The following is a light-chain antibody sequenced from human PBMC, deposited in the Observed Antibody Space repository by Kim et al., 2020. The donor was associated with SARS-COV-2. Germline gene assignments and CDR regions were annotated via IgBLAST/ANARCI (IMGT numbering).Light chain of an antibody. J-gene: IGKJ1*01. CDR2: AAS. CDR3: QQLNSYPWT. Sequence: ASVGDRVTITCRASQGISSYLAWYQQKPGKAPKLLIYAASTLQSGVPSRFSGSGSGTEFTLTISSLQPEDFETYYCQQLNSYPWTFGQGTKVDIK. V-gene: IGKV1-9*01. CDR1: QGISSY.